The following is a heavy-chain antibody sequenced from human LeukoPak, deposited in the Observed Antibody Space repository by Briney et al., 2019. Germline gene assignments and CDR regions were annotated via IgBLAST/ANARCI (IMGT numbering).Heavy chain of an antibody. Sequence: ASVKVSCKASGGTFSSYAISWVRQAPGQGLEWMGWMNPNSGNTGYAQKFQGRVTMTRNTSISTAYMELSSLRSEDTAVYYCARERRDAFDIWGQGTMVTVSS. V-gene: IGHV1-8*02. J-gene: IGHJ3*02. CDR2: MNPNSGNT. CDR1: GGTFSSYA. CDR3: ARERRDAFDI.